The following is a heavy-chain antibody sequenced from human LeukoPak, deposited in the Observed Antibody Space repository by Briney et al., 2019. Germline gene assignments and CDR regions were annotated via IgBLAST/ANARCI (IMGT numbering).Heavy chain of an antibody. Sequence: GGSLRLSCAASGFTFSSYAMNWVRQAPGKGLEWVSTISGSGGSTYYADSVKGRFTISRDNSKNTLYLQMNSLRAEDTAVYYCAKDRSSGIQLWLFDYWGQGTLVTVSS. J-gene: IGHJ4*02. D-gene: IGHD5-18*01. CDR1: GFTFSSYA. V-gene: IGHV3-23*01. CDR3: AKDRSSGIQLWLFDY. CDR2: ISGSGGST.